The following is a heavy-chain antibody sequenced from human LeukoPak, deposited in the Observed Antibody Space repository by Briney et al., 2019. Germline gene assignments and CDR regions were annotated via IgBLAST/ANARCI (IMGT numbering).Heavy chain of an antibody. CDR3: AREDYGDYRIDY. J-gene: IGHJ4*02. Sequence: SETLSLTCAVYGGSFSGYYWSWIRQPPGKGLEWIGEINHSGSTNHNPSLKSRVTISVDTSKNQFSLKLSSVTAADTAVYYCAREDYGDYRIDYWGQGTLVTVSS. CDR1: GGSFSGYY. V-gene: IGHV4-34*01. D-gene: IGHD4-17*01. CDR2: INHSGST.